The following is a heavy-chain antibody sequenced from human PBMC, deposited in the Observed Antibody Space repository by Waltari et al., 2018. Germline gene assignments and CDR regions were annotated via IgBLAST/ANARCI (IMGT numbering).Heavy chain of an antibody. Sequence: QVQLVQSGAEVKKPGASVKVSCKASGYTFTSYDINWVRQATGQGLEWMGWIKPNSGNTGYATKFQGRVTITRNTSISTAYMELSSLRSEDTAVYYCARTYYDFWSGYYEKRGDAFDIWGQGTMVTVSS. J-gene: IGHJ3*02. CDR3: ARTYYDFWSGYYEKRGDAFDI. D-gene: IGHD3-3*01. CDR1: GYTFTSYD. V-gene: IGHV1-8*03. CDR2: IKPNSGNT.